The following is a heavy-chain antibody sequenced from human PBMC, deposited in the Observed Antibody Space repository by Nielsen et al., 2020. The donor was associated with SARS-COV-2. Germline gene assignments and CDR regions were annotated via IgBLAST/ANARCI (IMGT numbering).Heavy chain of an antibody. CDR3: AKSMTVVGDAVDI. Sequence: GGSLRLSCAASGFVFSGYAMSWVRQAPGKGLEWVSVISGSGARTYYADSVKGRFTISRDNSKNTLYLQMNSLRAEDMAVYYCAKSMTVVGDAVDIWGQGTVVTVSS. V-gene: IGHV3-23*01. CDR2: ISGSGART. CDR1: GFVFSGYA. D-gene: IGHD3-22*01. J-gene: IGHJ3*02.